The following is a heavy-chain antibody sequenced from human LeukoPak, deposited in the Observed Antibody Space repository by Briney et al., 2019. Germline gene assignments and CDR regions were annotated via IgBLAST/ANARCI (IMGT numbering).Heavy chain of an antibody. J-gene: IGHJ2*01. Sequence: PVGSLRLSCAASGFTFSSYSMNWVRQAPGKGLEWVSSISSSSSYIYYADSVKGRFTISRDNAKNSLYLQMNSLRAEDTAVYYCARDSSGYSRYFDLWGRGTLVTVSS. CDR3: ARDSSGYSRYFDL. CDR1: GFTFSSYS. CDR2: ISSSSSYI. V-gene: IGHV3-21*01. D-gene: IGHD3-22*01.